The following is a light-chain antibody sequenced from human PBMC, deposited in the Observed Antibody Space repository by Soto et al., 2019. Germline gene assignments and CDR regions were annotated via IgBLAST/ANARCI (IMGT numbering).Light chain of an antibody. CDR3: QQGHSTPIT. CDR1: QSVSSN. CDR2: GAS. J-gene: IGKJ5*01. V-gene: IGKV3-15*01. Sequence: EIVMTQSPATLSVSPGERATLSCRASQSVSSNLAWYQQKPGQAPRLLIYGASTRATDIPARFSGSGSGTDFTLTITSLQPEDFATYYCQQGHSTPITFGQGTRLEI.